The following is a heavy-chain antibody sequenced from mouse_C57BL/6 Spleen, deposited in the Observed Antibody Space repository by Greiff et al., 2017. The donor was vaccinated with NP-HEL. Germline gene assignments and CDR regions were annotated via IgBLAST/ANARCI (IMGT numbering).Heavy chain of an antibody. J-gene: IGHJ4*01. CDR3: ATRGAGMDY. CDR2: IYPRDGST. V-gene: IGHV1-85*01. CDR1: GYTFTSYD. D-gene: IGHD3-3*01. Sequence: VKLQESGPELVKPGASVKLSCKASGYTFTSYDINWVKQRPGQGLEWIGWIYPRDGSTKYTEKFKGKAKLTVDPSSRKVYIELHSQTSEDSAVYFGATRGAGMDYWGQGTSVTVSS.